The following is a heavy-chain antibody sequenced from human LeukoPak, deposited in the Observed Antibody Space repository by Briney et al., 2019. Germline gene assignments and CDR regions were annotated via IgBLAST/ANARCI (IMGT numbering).Heavy chain of an antibody. D-gene: IGHD3-10*01. CDR2: TDTSGNYI. CDR1: GFTFSSYA. V-gene: IGHV3-21*06. Sequence: GGSLRLSCAASGFTFSSYAMSWVRQAPGKGLEWVSFTDTSGNYIYYGDSVKGRFTISRDNARNLLFLQMNGLRAEDTAVYYCARGRSITLLRGVAMSDGFDIWGQGAMVAVSS. J-gene: IGHJ3*02. CDR3: ARGRSITLLRGVAMSDGFDI.